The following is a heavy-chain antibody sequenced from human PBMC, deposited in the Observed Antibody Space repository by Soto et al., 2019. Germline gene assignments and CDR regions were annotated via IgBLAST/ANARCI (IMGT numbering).Heavy chain of an antibody. Sequence: QLQLQESGPGLVKPSETLSLTCTVSGGSINNHYWSWIRQPPGKGLEWLGYVYYNGITNYNPSLESRVTMSVDTSKNQVSLNLTSLTAADTAIYFCTRANWYSEYWGQGTLVTVSS. D-gene: IGHD7-27*01. CDR3: TRANWYSEY. CDR2: VYYNGIT. CDR1: GGSINNHY. V-gene: IGHV4-59*11. J-gene: IGHJ4*02.